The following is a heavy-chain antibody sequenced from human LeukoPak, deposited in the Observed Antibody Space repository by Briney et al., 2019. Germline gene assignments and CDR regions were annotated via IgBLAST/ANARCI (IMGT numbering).Heavy chain of an antibody. CDR3: AKALGLYYYDSSGYTDAIDI. V-gene: IGHV3-23*01. J-gene: IGHJ3*02. Sequence: GGSLRLSCAASGFTFSSYAMSWVRQAPGKGLEWVSAISGSGGSTYYADSVKGRFTISRDNSKNTLYLQMNSLRAEDTAVYYCAKALGLYYYDSSGYTDAIDIWGQGTMVTVSS. D-gene: IGHD3-22*01. CDR1: GFTFSSYA. CDR2: ISGSGGST.